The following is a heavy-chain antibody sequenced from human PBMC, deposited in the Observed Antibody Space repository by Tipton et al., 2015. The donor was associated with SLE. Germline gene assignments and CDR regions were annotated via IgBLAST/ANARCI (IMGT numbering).Heavy chain of an antibody. V-gene: IGHV3-30*02. J-gene: IGHJ3*02. CDR2: IRSDGSDE. D-gene: IGHD2-2*03. Sequence: SLRLSCAASGFTFSSYAMHWVRQAPGKGLEWVAFIRSDGSDEYYADSVKGRFTISRDNSKNTLYLQMSSLRAGDTAFYYCATWPWLDKRRPFDIRGQGTMVTVSS. CDR3: ATWPWLDKRRPFDI. CDR1: GFTFSSYA.